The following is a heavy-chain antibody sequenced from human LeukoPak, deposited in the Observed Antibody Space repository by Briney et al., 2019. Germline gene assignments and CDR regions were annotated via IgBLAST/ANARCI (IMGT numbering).Heavy chain of an antibody. D-gene: IGHD2-15*01. J-gene: IGHJ6*02. CDR1: GYTFTGYY. CDR3: ASTMVVAARDYYYYYGMDV. Sequence: ASVKVSCEASGYTFTGYYMHWVRQAPGQGLEWMGWINPNSGGTNYAQKFQGRVTMTRDTSISTAYMGLSRLRSDDTAVYYCASTMVVAARDYYYYYGMDVWGQGTTVTVSS. V-gene: IGHV1-2*02. CDR2: INPNSGGT.